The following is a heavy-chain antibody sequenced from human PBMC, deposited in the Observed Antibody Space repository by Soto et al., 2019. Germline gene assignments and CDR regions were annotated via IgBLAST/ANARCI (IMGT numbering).Heavy chain of an antibody. Sequence: PSETLSLTCTVPGGSISSSSYYWGWIRQPPVKGLEWIGSIYYSGSTYYNPSLKSRGTISVDTSKNQFSLKLSSVTAADTAVYYCASSSSGSCSYWSGEPLYGMDVWGQGTTVTGSS. J-gene: IGHJ6*02. CDR2: IYYSGST. CDR1: GGSISSSSYY. CDR3: ASSSSGSCSYWSGEPLYGMDV. V-gene: IGHV4-39*01. D-gene: IGHD3-10*01.